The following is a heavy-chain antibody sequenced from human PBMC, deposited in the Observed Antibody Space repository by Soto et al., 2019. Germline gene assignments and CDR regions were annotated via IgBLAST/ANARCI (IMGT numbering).Heavy chain of an antibody. D-gene: IGHD5-12*01. CDR3: ARGIVATITGGWFDP. CDR1: GYTFTGYY. J-gene: IGHJ5*02. CDR2: INPNSGGT. V-gene: IGHV1-2*04. Sequence: SVKVSCKSAGYTFTGYYMHWVRQAPGQGLEWMGWINPNSGGTNYAQKFQGWVTMTRDTSISTAYMELSRLRSDDTAVYYCARGIVATITGGWFDPWGQGTLVTVSS.